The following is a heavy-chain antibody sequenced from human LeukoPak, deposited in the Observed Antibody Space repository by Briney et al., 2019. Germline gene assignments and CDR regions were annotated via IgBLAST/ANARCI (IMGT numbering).Heavy chain of an antibody. J-gene: IGHJ4*02. CDR1: VFTFDAFG. D-gene: IGHD2-2*01. V-gene: IGHV3-23*01. CDR2: ISGNGVGT. Sequence: GGSLRLSCTASVFTFDAFGMTWVRQAPGKGLEWVSAISGNGVGTYYADSVKGRFTISRDNSKNSLNLQMSSLRVEDTAVYYCAKRDSTSYHFDSWGQGTLVTVSS. CDR3: AKRDSTSYHFDS.